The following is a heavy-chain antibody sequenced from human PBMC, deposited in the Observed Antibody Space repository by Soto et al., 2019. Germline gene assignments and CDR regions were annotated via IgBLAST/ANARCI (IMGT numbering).Heavy chain of an antibody. D-gene: IGHD3-16*02. V-gene: IGHV4-34*01. CDR1: GGSFSGYY. J-gene: IGHJ4*02. Sequence: SETLSLTCAVYGGSFSGYYWSWIRQPPGKGLEWIGEINHSGSTNYNPSLKSRVTISVDTSKNQFSLKLSSVTAADTAVYYCARGLSRGIWGSYRYFDYWGQGTLVTVSS. CDR3: ARGLSRGIWGSYRYFDY. CDR2: INHSGST.